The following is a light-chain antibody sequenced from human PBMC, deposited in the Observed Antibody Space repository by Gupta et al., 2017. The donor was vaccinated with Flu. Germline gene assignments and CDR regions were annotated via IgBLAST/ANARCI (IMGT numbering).Light chain of an antibody. Sequence: DIQMTHSPSTLSAYVGDRVTTPCRASQSIAGWLAWYQQKPGKAPKLLIYKASYLESGLQSRFSGSGYGTEFTLTISNLQPDDFAKYYCQQYNNYPWTFGQGTQLEIK. CDR2: KAS. CDR3: QQYNNYPWT. J-gene: IGKJ1*01. V-gene: IGKV1-5*03. CDR1: QSIAGW.